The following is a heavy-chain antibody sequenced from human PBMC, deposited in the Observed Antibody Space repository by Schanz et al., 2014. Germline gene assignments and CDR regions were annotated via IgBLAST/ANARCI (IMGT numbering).Heavy chain of an antibody. Sequence: EVQLVESEGGLVQPGGSLRLSCEGSGFSFSDYWMGWVRQAPGKGLEWVANIKKDGSENYYADSVKGRFIISRDNAKSSQYLXMNILREEDTAIYYCVXXSPGDWENFGGPLFSPFSTWGQGTLVTVSS. V-gene: IGHV3-7*01. D-gene: IGHD3-10*01. CDR2: IKKDGSEN. CDR3: VXXSPGDWENFGGPLFSPFST. J-gene: IGHJ5*02. CDR1: GFSFSDYW.